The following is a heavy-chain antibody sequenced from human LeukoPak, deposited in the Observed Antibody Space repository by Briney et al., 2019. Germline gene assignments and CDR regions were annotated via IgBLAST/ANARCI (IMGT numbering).Heavy chain of an antibody. CDR3: ARGDIVVVPDYYMDV. J-gene: IGHJ6*03. CDR2: ISSSSSTI. V-gene: IGHV3-48*01. Sequence: GGSLRLSCAASGFTFSSYSMNWVRQAPGKGLEWVSFISSSSSTIYYADSVKGRFTISRDNAKNSLYLQMNSLRAEDTAVYYCARGDIVVVPDYYMDVWGKGTTVTVSS. D-gene: IGHD2-2*01. CDR1: GFTFSSYS.